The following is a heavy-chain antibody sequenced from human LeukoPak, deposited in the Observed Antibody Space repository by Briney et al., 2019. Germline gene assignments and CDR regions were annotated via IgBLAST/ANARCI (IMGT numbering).Heavy chain of an antibody. J-gene: IGHJ3*02. CDR2: IYTSGST. D-gene: IGHD3-22*01. CDR1: GGSISSYY. V-gene: IGHV4-4*07. CDR3: ARDDSPLYYYDSSGYYNAFDI. Sequence: SETLSLTCTDSGGSISSYYWSWIRQPAGKGLEWIGRIYTSGSTNYNPSLKSRVTMSVDTSKNQFSLKLSSVTAADTAVYYCARDDSPLYYYDSSGYYNAFDIRGQGTMVTVSS.